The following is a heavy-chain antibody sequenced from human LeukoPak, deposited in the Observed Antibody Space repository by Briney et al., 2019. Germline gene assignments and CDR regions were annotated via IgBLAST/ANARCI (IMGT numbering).Heavy chain of an antibody. V-gene: IGHV3-66*01. J-gene: IGHJ4*02. D-gene: IGHD5-18*01. Sequence: PGGSLRLSCAASGFTVSSNYMSWVRQAPGKGLEWVSVLYSGGSTYYADSVTGRFTISRDNSKNTLYLQMNSLRAEDTAVYYCAREGEGEGYSYGYDYWGQGTLVTVSS. CDR3: AREGEGEGYSYGYDY. CDR2: LYSGGST. CDR1: GFTVSSNY.